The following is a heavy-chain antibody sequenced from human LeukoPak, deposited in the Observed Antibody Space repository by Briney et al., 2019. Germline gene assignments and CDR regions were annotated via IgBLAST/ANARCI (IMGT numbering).Heavy chain of an antibody. CDR3: ARVAGAWAAAGMGSAVDI. J-gene: IGHJ3*02. D-gene: IGHD6-13*01. V-gene: IGHV3-21*01. Sequence: GGSLRLSCIASGLTFSRYSMNWVRQAPGEGLEWVSSISSSESYIYHADSVKGRFTISRDNAKNSLYLEMNSLRAEDMAVYYCARVAGAWAAAGMGSAVDIWGQGTMVTVSS. CDR1: GLTFSRYS. CDR2: ISSSESYI.